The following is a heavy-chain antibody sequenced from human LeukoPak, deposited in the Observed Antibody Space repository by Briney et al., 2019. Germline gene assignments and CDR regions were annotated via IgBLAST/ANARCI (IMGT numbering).Heavy chain of an antibody. CDR1: GFTFSSYA. CDR3: ATDSLYYSDGTGYFQNAY. CDR2: IDPSSTYI. J-gene: IGHJ4*02. D-gene: IGHD3-22*01. Sequence: GGSLRLSCAASGFTFSSYAMSWVRQAPGKGLEWVSSIDPSSTYIYYADSVKGRFTISRDNAQNSLYLQMNSLRSEDTAVYYCATDSLYYSDGTGYFQNAYWGQGTLVTVSS. V-gene: IGHV3-21*04.